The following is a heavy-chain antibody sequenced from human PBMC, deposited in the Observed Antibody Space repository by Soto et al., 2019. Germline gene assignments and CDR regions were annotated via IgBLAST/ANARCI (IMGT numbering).Heavy chain of an antibody. Sequence: EVQLLESGGGLVQPGGSLRLSCAASGFTFSSYAMSWVRQAPGKGLEWVSAISGSGGSTYYADSVKGRFTISRDNPKNTLYLQMNSLRAEDTAVYYCAKDRRSGVAAAGTDYFDYWGQGTLVTVSS. CDR3: AKDRRSGVAAAGTDYFDY. CDR2: ISGSGGST. D-gene: IGHD6-13*01. V-gene: IGHV3-23*01. CDR1: GFTFSSYA. J-gene: IGHJ4*02.